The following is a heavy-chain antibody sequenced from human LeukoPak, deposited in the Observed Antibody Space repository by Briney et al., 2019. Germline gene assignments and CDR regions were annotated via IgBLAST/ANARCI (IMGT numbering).Heavy chain of an antibody. CDR2: INHSGST. CDR1: GGSFSGYY. Sequence: SSETLSLTCAVYGGSFSGYYWSWIRQPPGKGLEWIGEINHSGSTNYNPSLKSRVTISVDTSKNQFSLKPSSVTAADTAVYYCARRGIGKQWLARSDNWFDPWGQGTLVTVSS. D-gene: IGHD6-19*01. CDR3: ARRGIGKQWLARSDNWFDP. V-gene: IGHV4-34*01. J-gene: IGHJ5*02.